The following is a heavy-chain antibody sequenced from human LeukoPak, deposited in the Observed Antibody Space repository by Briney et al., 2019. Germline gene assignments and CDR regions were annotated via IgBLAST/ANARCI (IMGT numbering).Heavy chain of an antibody. CDR2: ISSSGSTI. D-gene: IGHD6-25*01. V-gene: IGHV3-48*03. CDR3: ARGPPWYFDL. Sequence: GGSLRLSCAASGFTFSSYEMNWVRQAPGKGLEWVSYISSSGSTIYYAGSVKGRFTISRDNAKNTLYLQMNSLRAEDTAVYYCARGPPWYFDLWGRGTLVTVSS. J-gene: IGHJ2*01. CDR1: GFTFSSYE.